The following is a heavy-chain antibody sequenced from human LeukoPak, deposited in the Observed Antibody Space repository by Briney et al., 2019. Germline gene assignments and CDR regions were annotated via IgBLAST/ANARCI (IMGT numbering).Heavy chain of an antibody. J-gene: IGHJ4*02. V-gene: IGHV1-18*01. CDR1: GYTFTSYG. Sequence: ASVKVSCKASGYTFTSYGITWVRHAPGQGLEWMGWISAYNGNTNYAQKLQGRVTMTTDTSTSTDYMQLRSLRSDDTAEYYCAREGEEVVVPAAMRPFDYWGQGTLVTVSS. D-gene: IGHD2-2*01. CDR2: ISAYNGNT. CDR3: AREGEEVVVPAAMRPFDY.